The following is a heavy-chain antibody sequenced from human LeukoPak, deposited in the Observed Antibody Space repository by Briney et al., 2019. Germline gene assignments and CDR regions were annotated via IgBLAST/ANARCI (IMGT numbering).Heavy chain of an antibody. CDR1: GFTFSSYA. Sequence: GSPRLSCAASGFTFSSYAMSWVRQAPGKGLQWVSTITGTTHYADSVRGRFTISRDNSKNILYLQMNSLSTEDTAIYYCAKAFREYGSSTYSSFDIWGQGTMVTVSS. V-gene: IGHV3-23*01. J-gene: IGHJ3*02. CDR3: AKAFREYGSSTYSSFDI. D-gene: IGHD6-13*01. CDR2: ITGTT.